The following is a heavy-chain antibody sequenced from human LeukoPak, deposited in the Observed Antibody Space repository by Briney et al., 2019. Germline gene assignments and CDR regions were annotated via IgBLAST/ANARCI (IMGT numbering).Heavy chain of an antibody. Sequence: PGGSLRLSCAASGFTFSSCAMSWVRQAPGKGLEWVSAISGSGGSTYYADSVKGRFTISRDNSKNTLYLQMNSLRAEDTAVYYCARPALMYSSSWYHFDYWGQGTLVTVSS. CDR2: ISGSGGST. D-gene: IGHD6-13*01. J-gene: IGHJ4*02. V-gene: IGHV3-23*01. CDR3: ARPALMYSSSWYHFDY. CDR1: GFTFSSCA.